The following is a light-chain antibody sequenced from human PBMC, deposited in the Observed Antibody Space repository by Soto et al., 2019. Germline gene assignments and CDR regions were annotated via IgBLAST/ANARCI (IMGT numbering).Light chain of an antibody. J-gene: IGLJ1*01. CDR2: DVS. Sequence: QSALTQPASGSGSPGQSITISCTGTSSDVGGYNYVSWYQQHPGKAPKLMIYDVSNRPSGVSNRLSGSKSGNTASLTISGLQAEDEADYYCSSYTSSISYVFGNGTKLTVL. CDR1: SSDVGGYNY. CDR3: SSYTSSISYV. V-gene: IGLV2-14*01.